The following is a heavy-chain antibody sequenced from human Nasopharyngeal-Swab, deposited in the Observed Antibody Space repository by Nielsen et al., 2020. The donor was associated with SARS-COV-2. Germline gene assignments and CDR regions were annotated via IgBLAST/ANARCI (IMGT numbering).Heavy chain of an antibody. J-gene: IGHJ5*02. Sequence: AREAPGQGLEWMGWINIGNGDTRYSQNFQGRVTITRDTSATTLYMELSSLRSEDTAVYYCARGSLYSGSYYPDPWGQGTLVTVSS. CDR2: INIGNGDT. V-gene: IGHV1-3*04. CDR3: ARGSLYSGSYYPDP. D-gene: IGHD1-26*01.